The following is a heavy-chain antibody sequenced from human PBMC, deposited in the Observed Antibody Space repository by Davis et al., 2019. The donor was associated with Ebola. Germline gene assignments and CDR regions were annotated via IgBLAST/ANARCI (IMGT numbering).Heavy chain of an antibody. CDR2: SCYSGST. J-gene: IGHJ4*02. Sequence: PSETLSLTCTVAGGSISSSTYYWGWIRQPPGMRLEWGGSSCYSGSTYYNPSLKSRVTISVDTSQNQFSLKLNSVTAADTALYYCARDGYSYEGYFDYWGQGTLVTVSS. CDR3: ARDGYSYEGYFDY. D-gene: IGHD5-18*01. V-gene: IGHV4-39*07. CDR1: GGSISSSTYY.